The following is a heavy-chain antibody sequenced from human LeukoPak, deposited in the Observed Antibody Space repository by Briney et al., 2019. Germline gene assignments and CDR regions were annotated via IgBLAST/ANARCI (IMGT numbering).Heavy chain of an antibody. V-gene: IGHV4-38-2*01. CDR3: ARRSINMVRGVTYNWFDP. D-gene: IGHD3-10*01. J-gene: IGHJ5*02. CDR2: IYHSGST. CDR1: GYSISSGYY. Sequence: SETLSLTCAVSGYSISSGYYWGWSRQPPGKGLGWIGSIYHSGSTYYKPSLKRRGTISRDTPKNQSSLKQSSVTAADTTVYYCARRSINMVRGVTYNWFDPWGQGTLVTVSS.